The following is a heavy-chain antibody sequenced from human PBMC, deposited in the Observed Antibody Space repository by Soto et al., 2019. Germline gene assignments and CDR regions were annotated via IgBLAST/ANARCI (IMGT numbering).Heavy chain of an antibody. V-gene: IGHV3-23*01. J-gene: IGHJ2*01. CDR2: ISGGGDAT. D-gene: IGHD3-10*01. CDR1: GFTFCGYA. CDR3: ARKVSGSTGRPDLWYFDL. Sequence: EVQLLDSGGGLVQPGGSLRLSCAASGFTFCGYALTWVRQAPGKGLEWVSAISGGGDATFYAASVKGRFTISRDNSKNTLYLQMNTLRAEDTAVYYCARKVSGSTGRPDLWYFDLWGRGTLVTVSS.